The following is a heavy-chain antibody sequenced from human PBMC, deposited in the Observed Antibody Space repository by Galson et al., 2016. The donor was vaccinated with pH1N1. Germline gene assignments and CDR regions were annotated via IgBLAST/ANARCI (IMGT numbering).Heavy chain of an antibody. D-gene: IGHD3-10*02. CDR3: AKFCSTCPFDY. Sequence: SLRLSCAASQITFSDYAMSWVRQAPGKGLQWVSTISGSGASTYYAASVEGRFTISRDNSKSTLFLQLDRLRAEDTAVYYRAKFCSTCPFDYWGQGVLVVVSA. J-gene: IGHJ4*02. CDR2: ISGSGAST. CDR1: QITFSDYA. V-gene: IGHV3-23*01.